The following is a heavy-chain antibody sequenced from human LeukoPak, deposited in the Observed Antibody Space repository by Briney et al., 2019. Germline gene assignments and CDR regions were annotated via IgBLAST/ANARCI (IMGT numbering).Heavy chain of an antibody. CDR2: IYYSGST. V-gene: IGHV4-59*08. Sequence: PSETLSLTCTVSGGSISRYFWSWLRQPPGKGLEWIGYIYYSGSTNYNPSLKSRVTISVDTSKNQFSLKLSSVTAADTAVYYCASQYYDFWSGYKGYFDYWGQGTLVTVSS. D-gene: IGHD3-3*01. CDR3: ASQYYDFWSGYKGYFDY. CDR1: GGSISRYF. J-gene: IGHJ4*02.